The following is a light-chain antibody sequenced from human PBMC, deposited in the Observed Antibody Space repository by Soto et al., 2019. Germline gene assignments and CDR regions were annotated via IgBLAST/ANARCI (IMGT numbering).Light chain of an antibody. CDR3: SSYAGSSTG. CDR1: NSDVGGYNY. Sequence: QSVLTQPASVSGSPGQSITISCTGTNSDVGGYNYVAWYQQHAGKAPKLMMYDVSNRPSGVSNRFSGSKSGNTASLTISGLQAEDEADYYCSSYAGSSTGFGTGTKVTV. CDR2: DVS. J-gene: IGLJ1*01. V-gene: IGLV2-14*01.